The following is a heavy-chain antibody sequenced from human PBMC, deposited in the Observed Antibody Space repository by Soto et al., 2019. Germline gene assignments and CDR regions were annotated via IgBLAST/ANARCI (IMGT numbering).Heavy chain of an antibody. J-gene: IGHJ4*02. CDR2: IYYSGST. D-gene: IGHD3-10*01. CDR3: ASLVTMGRGDNAYYYYY. CDR1: GGSISSSSYY. Sequence: SETLSLTCTVSGGSISSSSYYWGWIRQPPGKGLEWIGSIYYSGSTYYNPSLKSRVTISVDTSKNQFSLKLSSVTAADTAVYYCASLVTMGRGDNAYYYYYCSQGTLVTVSS. V-gene: IGHV4-39*01.